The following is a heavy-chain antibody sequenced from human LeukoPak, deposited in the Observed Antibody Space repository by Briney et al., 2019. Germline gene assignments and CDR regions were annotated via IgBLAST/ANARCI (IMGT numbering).Heavy chain of an antibody. J-gene: IGHJ4*02. V-gene: IGHV3-7*01. CDR1: GFTFSRHW. CDR2: IKEDGSEK. Sequence: PGGSLRLSCAASGFTFSRHWMSWVRQAPGKGLEWVANIKEDGSEKYYVDSVKGRFTISRDNAKNLLYLQMNSLRAEDTAVYYCARGDGSSVGYWGQGTLVTVSS. D-gene: IGHD6-6*01. CDR3: ARGDGSSVGY.